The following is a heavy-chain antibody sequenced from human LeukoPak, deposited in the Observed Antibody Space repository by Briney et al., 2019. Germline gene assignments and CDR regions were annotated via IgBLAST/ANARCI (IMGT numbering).Heavy chain of an antibody. CDR1: GFTFSSYA. CDR3: AKGIGGGYSSGSAFDY. CDR2: ISGSGGST. J-gene: IGHJ4*02. Sequence: GGSLRLSCAASGFTFSSYAMGWVRQAPEKVMEWVSTISGSGGSTYYADSVKGRFSISRDNSNNTLYLHMDSLRAEDTAIYYCAKGIGGGYSSGSAFDYWGQGTLVTVSS. V-gene: IGHV3-23*01. D-gene: IGHD6-19*01.